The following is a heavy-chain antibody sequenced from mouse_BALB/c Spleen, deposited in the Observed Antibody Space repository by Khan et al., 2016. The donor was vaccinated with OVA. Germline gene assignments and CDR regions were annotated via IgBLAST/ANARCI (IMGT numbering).Heavy chain of an antibody. CDR3: ASGASYWYFDV. V-gene: IGHV9-1*02. Sequence: QIQLVQSGPELKKPGETVKISCKASGYTFTNYGMNWVKQAPGKGLKWMGWINTYTGEPTYTDDFKGRFAFSLETSASTAYLQINNLKNEDMATXFRASGASYWYFDVWGAGTTVTVSS. CDR1: GYTFTNYG. J-gene: IGHJ1*01. CDR2: INTYTGEP.